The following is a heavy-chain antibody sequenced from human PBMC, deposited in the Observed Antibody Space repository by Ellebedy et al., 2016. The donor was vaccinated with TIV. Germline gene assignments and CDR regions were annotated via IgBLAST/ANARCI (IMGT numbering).Heavy chain of an antibody. D-gene: IGHD1-26*01. CDR3: AKGLGATRLAGDY. Sequence: GGSLRLXXAASGFTFSSYAMSWVRQAPGKGLEWVSAISGSGGSTYYADSVKGRFTISRDNSKNTLYLQMNSLRAEDTAVYYCAKGLGATRLAGDYWGQGTLVTVSS. J-gene: IGHJ4*02. CDR2: ISGSGGST. CDR1: GFTFSSYA. V-gene: IGHV3-23*01.